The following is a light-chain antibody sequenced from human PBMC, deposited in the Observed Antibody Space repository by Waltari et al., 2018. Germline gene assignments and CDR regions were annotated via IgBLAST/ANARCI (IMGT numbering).Light chain of an antibody. CDR1: QDISSY. CDR3: QQVKTYPLT. J-gene: IGKJ5*01. V-gene: IGKV1-9*01. Sequence: IQLTQSPSSLSASVGDTVTITCRASQDISSYLAWDQQKPEKAPKILISAAFTLQSGVPPRFSGSGSGADFTLTISSLQPEDFATYYCQQVKTYPLTFGQGTRLEIK. CDR2: AAF.